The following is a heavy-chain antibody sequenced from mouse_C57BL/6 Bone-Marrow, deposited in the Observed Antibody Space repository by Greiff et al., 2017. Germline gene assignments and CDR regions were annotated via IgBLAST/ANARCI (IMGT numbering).Heavy chain of an antibody. CDR2: ISPGNSDT. Sequence: VQLQQSGTVLARPGASVKMSCKTSGYTFTSYWMHWVKQRPGQGLEWKGAISPGNSDTSYNPKFKGKAKLTAVTSASTAYMELSSLTNEDSAVYYCTRDYYGRAWFAYWGQGTLVTVSA. CDR1: GYTFTSYW. CDR3: TRDYYGRAWFAY. J-gene: IGHJ3*01. V-gene: IGHV1-5*01. D-gene: IGHD1-1*01.